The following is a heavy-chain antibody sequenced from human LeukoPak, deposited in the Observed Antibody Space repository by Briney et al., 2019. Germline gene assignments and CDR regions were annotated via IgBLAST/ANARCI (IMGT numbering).Heavy chain of an antibody. V-gene: IGHV3-23*01. CDR2: ISSSGSKI. D-gene: IGHD3-10*01. CDR1: GFTFSSYA. J-gene: IGHJ6*02. CDR3: ARINGYYGFYAMDV. Sequence: GGSLRLSCAASGFTFSSYALTWVRQAPGKGLEGVSGISSSGSKIYDADSVKGRFTISRDSSKNTLSLQMSSLRAEDTAIYYCARINGYYGFYAMDVWGQGTTVTVSS.